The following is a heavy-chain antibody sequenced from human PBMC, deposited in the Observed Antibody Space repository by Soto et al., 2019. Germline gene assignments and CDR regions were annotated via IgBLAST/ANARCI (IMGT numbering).Heavy chain of an antibody. D-gene: IGHD3-22*01. Sequence: GSLRLSCAASGFTFSSYAMSWVRQAPGKGLEWVSAISGSGGSTYYADSVKGRFTISRDNSKNTLYLQMNSLRAEDTAVYYCAKDKSGRYDSSPGAFDIWGQGTMVTVSS. V-gene: IGHV3-23*01. J-gene: IGHJ3*02. CDR2: ISGSGGST. CDR1: GFTFSSYA. CDR3: AKDKSGRYDSSPGAFDI.